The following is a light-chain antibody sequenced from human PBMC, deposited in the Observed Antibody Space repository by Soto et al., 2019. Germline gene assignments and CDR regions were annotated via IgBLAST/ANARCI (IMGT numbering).Light chain of an antibody. Sequence: EIVMTQSPATLSVSPGERATLSCRASQSVSSNLAWYQQKPGQAPRLLIYGASTRATGIPARFSGSGSGTDFTLTISRLEPEDFAVYYCQQYGSSPPLSFGGGTKVDNK. CDR2: GAS. CDR3: QQYGSSPPLS. V-gene: IGKV3-15*01. J-gene: IGKJ4*01. CDR1: QSVSSN.